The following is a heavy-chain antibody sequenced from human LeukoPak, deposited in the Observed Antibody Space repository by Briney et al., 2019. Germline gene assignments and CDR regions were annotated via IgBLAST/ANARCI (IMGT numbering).Heavy chain of an antibody. CDR1: GYTFTTYD. V-gene: IGHV1-8*01. D-gene: IGHD6-19*01. Sequence: GASVKVSCKASGYTFTTYDINWVRQATGQGLEWMGWMNPNSGNTGYAQKFQGRVTMTRNTSISTAYMELSSLRSEDTAVYYCARGRGSGHKENWFDPWGQGTLITVSS. CDR2: MNPNSGNT. CDR3: ARGRGSGHKENWFDP. J-gene: IGHJ5*02.